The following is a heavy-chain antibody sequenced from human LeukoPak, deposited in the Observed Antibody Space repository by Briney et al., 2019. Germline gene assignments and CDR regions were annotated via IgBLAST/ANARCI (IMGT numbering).Heavy chain of an antibody. CDR2: ITASGGST. Sequence: GGSLRLSCAVSGFTFSSYAMTWVRQTPGKGLEWVSAITASGGSTYYADSVKGRFTISRDNSKSTLYLQVNSLRAEDTAVYYCAKVPYGXYYFENWGQGTLVTVSS. V-gene: IGHV3-23*01. CDR3: AKVPYGXYYFEN. J-gene: IGHJ4*02. CDR1: GFTFSSYA. D-gene: IGHD4-17*01.